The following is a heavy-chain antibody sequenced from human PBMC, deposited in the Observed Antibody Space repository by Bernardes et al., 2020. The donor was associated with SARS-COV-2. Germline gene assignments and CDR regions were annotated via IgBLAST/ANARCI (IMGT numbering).Heavy chain of an antibody. D-gene: IGHD3-10*02. Sequence: SETLSLTCTVSGGSISSSNSYWGWIRQPPGKGLEWIGTIYYSGSTYYNPSLKSRVTISMDTSKSQFSLQLTSVTAADTAVYYCARHLYDERGYYFYGMDVWGLGTTVAVSS. V-gene: IGHV4-39*01. CDR2: IYYSGST. CDR1: GGSISSSNSY. J-gene: IGHJ6*02. CDR3: ARHLYDERGYYFYGMDV.